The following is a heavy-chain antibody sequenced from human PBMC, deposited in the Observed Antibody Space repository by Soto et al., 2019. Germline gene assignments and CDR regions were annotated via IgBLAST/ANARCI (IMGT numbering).Heavy chain of an antibody. CDR1: GGSFSGYY. Sequence: SETLSLTCAVYGGSFSGYYWSWIRQPPGKGLEWIGEINHSGSTNYNPPLKSRVTISVDTSKNQFSLKLSSVTAADTAVYYCARGSERGFFDYWGQGTLVNVSS. CDR3: ARGSERGFFDY. J-gene: IGHJ4*02. V-gene: IGHV4-34*01. D-gene: IGHD6-25*01. CDR2: INHSGST.